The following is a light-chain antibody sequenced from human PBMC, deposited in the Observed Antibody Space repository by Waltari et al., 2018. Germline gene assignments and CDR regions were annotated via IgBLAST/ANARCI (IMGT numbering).Light chain of an antibody. CDR3: CSYTSSRTVV. Sequence: QSALTQPASVPGSPGQSITISCTGSSSDIGGYLFVSWYQQHPGKAPKVMIYDVSNRPSGISDRFSGSKSGNTASLTISGLQAEDEADYYCCSYTSSRTVVFGGGTKLTVL. CDR1: SSDIGGYLF. CDR2: DVS. J-gene: IGLJ3*02. V-gene: IGLV2-14*03.